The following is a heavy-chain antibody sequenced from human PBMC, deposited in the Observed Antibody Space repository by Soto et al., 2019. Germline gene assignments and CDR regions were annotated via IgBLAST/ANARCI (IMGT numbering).Heavy chain of an antibody. J-gene: IGHJ6*02. CDR3: ARDIVVVVAAPPYYYGMDV. CDR1: GGTFSSYA. V-gene: IGHV1-69*13. Sequence: SVKVSCKASGGTFSSYAISWVRQAPGQGLEWMGGIIPTFGTANYAQKFQGRVTITADESTSTAYMELSSLRSEDTAVYYCARDIVVVVAAPPYYYGMDVWGQGTTVTVSS. D-gene: IGHD2-15*01. CDR2: IIPTFGTA.